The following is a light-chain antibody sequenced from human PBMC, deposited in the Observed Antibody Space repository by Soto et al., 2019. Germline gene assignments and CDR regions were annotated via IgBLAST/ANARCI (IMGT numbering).Light chain of an antibody. CDR1: SSDVGGYNY. CDR2: DVS. V-gene: IGLV2-14*01. J-gene: IGLJ2*01. Sequence: QSVLTQPASVSGSPGQSITISCTGTSSDVGGYNYVSWYQQHPGKAPKLMIYDVSNRPSGVSNRFSGSKSGNTASLTISGLQAADEADYYCSSYTSSSTLVFAGGTKLTVL. CDR3: SSYTSSSTLV.